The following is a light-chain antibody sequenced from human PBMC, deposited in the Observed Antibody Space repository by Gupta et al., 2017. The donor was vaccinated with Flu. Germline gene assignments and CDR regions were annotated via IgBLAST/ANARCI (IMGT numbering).Light chain of an antibody. Sequence: SIAISCPGTISDVGSYKFVSWYQQHPVKVPTLIIYEVSGRPSGVSDRFSGSKSGNTASLTISGLQADDEALYYCGSFTSRSTLLFGGGTKLTVL. CDR1: ISDVGSYKF. J-gene: IGLJ3*02. CDR2: EVS. CDR3: GSFTSRSTLL. V-gene: IGLV2-14*02.